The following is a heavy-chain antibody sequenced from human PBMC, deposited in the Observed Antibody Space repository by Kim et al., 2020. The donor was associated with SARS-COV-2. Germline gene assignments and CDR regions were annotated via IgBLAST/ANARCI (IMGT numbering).Heavy chain of an antibody. J-gene: IGHJ6*02. CDR1: GFTFSIYA. CDR2: VSSSGSNS. V-gene: IGHV3-23*01. Sequence: GGSLRLSCAASGFTFSIYAMSWVRQAPGKGLEWVSSVSSSGSNSYYADSVRGRFIIARHNSQNTLYLQMNILRAEDTATYFCARDLESHYYYYAMDVWGQGTTVTVSS. CDR3: ARDLESHYYYYAMDV. D-gene: IGHD3-10*01.